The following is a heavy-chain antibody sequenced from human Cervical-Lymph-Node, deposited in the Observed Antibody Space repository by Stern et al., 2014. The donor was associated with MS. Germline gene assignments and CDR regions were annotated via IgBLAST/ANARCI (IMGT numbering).Heavy chain of an antibody. D-gene: IGHD2-15*01. CDR2: IFYSGGT. CDR3: AREGTGIKCSGGNCYEGNYYGMDV. V-gene: IGHV4-31*03. Sequence: QLQLQESGPGLVKPTQTLSLTCTVSGGSISSGGYSWSWIRQHPGKGLEWIGHIFYSGGTDYKLSLKSRVAISGDTTKNQFSLKLTSVTAADTAVYYCAREGTGIKCSGGNCYEGNYYGMDVWGQGTSVTVSS. CDR1: GGSISSGGYS. J-gene: IGHJ6*02.